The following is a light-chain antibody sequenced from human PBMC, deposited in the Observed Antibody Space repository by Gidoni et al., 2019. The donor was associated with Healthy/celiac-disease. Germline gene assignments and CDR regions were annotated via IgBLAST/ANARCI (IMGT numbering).Light chain of an antibody. V-gene: IGKV1-39*01. CDR2: AAS. J-gene: IGKJ2*01. CDR3: QQSYSTPPYT. CDR1: QSISSY. Sequence: DIQMTQSPSSLSASVGDRVTITCRASQSISSYLNWYQQKPGKAPKLLIYAASSLQSGVPSRFIGSGSGTDFTLTISRLQPEDFATYYCQQSYSTPPYTFXQXTKLEIK.